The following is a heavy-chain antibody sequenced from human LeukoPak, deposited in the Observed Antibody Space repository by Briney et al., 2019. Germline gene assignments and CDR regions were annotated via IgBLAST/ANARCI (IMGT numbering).Heavy chain of an antibody. J-gene: IGHJ4*02. CDR3: ARVLFYSSGNKSNRVDY. Sequence: ASVKVSCKASGYTFTGYYIHWVRQAPGQGLEWMGWINSNTGGTDYAQNFQGRVTMTRDTSISTAYMELSRLRSDDTAVYYCARVLFYSSGNKSNRVDYWGQGTLVTVSS. D-gene: IGHD6-19*01. CDR1: GYTFTGYY. V-gene: IGHV1-2*02. CDR2: INSNTGGT.